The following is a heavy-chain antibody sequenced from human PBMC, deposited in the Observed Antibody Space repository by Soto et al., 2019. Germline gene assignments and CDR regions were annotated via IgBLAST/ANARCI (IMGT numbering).Heavy chain of an antibody. CDR1: GFTFSSYG. Sequence: PGGSLRLSCAASGFTFSSYGMHWVRQAPGKGLEWVAVISYDGSNKYYADSVKGRFTISRDNSKNTLYLQMNSLRAEDTAVYYCAKDRDMIVDFYYYGMDVWGQGTTVTVSS. D-gene: IGHD3-22*01. CDR2: ISYDGSNK. J-gene: IGHJ6*02. CDR3: AKDRDMIVDFYYYGMDV. V-gene: IGHV3-30*18.